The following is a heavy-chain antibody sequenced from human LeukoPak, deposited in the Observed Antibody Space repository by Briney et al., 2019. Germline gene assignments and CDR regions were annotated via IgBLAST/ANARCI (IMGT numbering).Heavy chain of an antibody. V-gene: IGHV1-18*01. CDR2: ISAYNGNT. CDR3: ARSGSRLVGFGETMGYLDY. Sequence: ASVKVSCKASGGTFSSYAISWVRQAPGQGLEWMGWISAYNGNTNYAQKLQGRVTMTTDTSTSTAYMELRSLRSDDTAVYYCARSGSRLVGFGETMGYLDYWGQGTLVPVSS. CDR1: GGTFSSYA. D-gene: IGHD3-10*01. J-gene: IGHJ4*02.